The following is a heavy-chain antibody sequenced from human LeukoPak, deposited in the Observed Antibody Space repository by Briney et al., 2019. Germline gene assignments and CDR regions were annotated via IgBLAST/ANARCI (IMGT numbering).Heavy chain of an antibody. J-gene: IGHJ4*02. CDR2: ISYDGSNK. Sequence: GGSLRLSCAVSGFTFSSYAMHWVRQAPGKGLEWVAVISYDGSNKYYADSVKGRFTISRDNSKNTLYLQMNSLRAEDTAVYYCARDSRSSGSSNFDYWGPGTLVTVSS. V-gene: IGHV3-30*04. D-gene: IGHD1-26*01. CDR3: ARDSRSSGSSNFDY. CDR1: GFTFSSYA.